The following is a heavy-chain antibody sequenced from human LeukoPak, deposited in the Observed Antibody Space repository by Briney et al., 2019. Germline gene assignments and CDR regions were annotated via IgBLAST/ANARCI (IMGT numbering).Heavy chain of an antibody. CDR1: GFIVSSTY. V-gene: IGHV3-66*02. J-gene: IGHJ4*02. Sequence: GGSLRLSYAASGFIVSSTYMSWVRQAPGKGLEWVSVIYSGGSTFYPDSVRGRFTISRDDSKNTVYLQMNSLRAEATAVYYCASESNYNSWGQGTLVTVSP. D-gene: IGHD1-1*01. CDR3: ASESNYNS. CDR2: IYSGGST.